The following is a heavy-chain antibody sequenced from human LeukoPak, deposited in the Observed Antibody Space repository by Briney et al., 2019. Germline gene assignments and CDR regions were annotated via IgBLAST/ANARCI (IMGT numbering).Heavy chain of an antibody. CDR2: IHSSGST. CDR1: GGSISSYY. D-gene: IGHD3-10*01. J-gene: IGHJ6*03. Sequence: SETLSLTCTVSGGSISSYYWSWIRQPAGKGLEGIGRIHSSGSTNYNPSLKSRVTISVDTSKNQFSLKLSSVTAADTAVYYCARYGLRYGSGRRGYYYYMDVWGKGTTVTVSS. V-gene: IGHV4-4*07. CDR3: ARYGLRYGSGRRGYYYYMDV.